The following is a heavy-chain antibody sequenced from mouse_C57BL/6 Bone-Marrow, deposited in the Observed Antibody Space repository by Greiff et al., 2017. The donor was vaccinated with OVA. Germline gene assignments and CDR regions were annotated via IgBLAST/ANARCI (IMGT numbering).Heavy chain of an antibody. CDR1: GFSLTSYG. D-gene: IGHD1-1*01. V-gene: IGHV2-5*01. Sequence: VKLVESGPGLVQPSQSLSITCTVSGFSLTSYGVHWVRQSPGQGLEWLGVIWRGGSTDYNAAFMSRLSITKDNSKSQVFFKMNSLQADDTAIYYCAKGSSPWYFDVWGKGTTVTVSS. J-gene: IGHJ1*03. CDR2: IWRGGST. CDR3: AKGSSPWYFDV.